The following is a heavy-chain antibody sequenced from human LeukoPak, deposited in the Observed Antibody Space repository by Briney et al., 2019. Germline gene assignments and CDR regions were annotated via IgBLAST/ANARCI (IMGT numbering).Heavy chain of an antibody. CDR1: GGSISSGSYY. D-gene: IGHD2-15*01. CDR3: AREGSVAP. J-gene: IGHJ5*02. Sequence: SQTLSLTRTVSGGSISSGSYYWSWIRQPAGKGLEWIGSIYYSGSTYYNPSLKSRVTISVDTSKNQFSLKLSSVTAADTAVYYCAREGSVAPWGQGTLVTVSS. CDR2: IYYSGST. V-gene: IGHV4-39*07.